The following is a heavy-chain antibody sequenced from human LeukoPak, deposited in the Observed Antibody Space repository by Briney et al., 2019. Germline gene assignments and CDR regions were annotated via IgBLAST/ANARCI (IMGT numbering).Heavy chain of an antibody. V-gene: IGHV1-3*01. CDR3: ARGHYYDSSGYSY. J-gene: IGHJ4*02. D-gene: IGHD3-22*01. Sequence: YALEVQGRVTITRDTSASTAYMELSSLRSEDTAVYYCARGHYYDSSGYSYWGQGILVTVSS.